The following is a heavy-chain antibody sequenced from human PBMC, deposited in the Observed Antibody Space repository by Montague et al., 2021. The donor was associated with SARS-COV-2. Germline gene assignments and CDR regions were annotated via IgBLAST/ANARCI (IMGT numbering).Heavy chain of an antibody. CDR3: TRDPSYGAYWFDP. CDR2: IYYTGTT. V-gene: IGHV4-39*07. CDR1: GGSISSTSDY. D-gene: IGHD4-17*01. J-gene: IGHJ5*02. Sequence: SETLSLTCTVSGGSISSTSDYWAWIRQPPGKGLEWIGSIYYTGTTYYXPSLNSRVTMSVDTSKNRFSLKANSVTAADTAVYYCTRDPSYGAYWFDPWGQGTLVTVSS.